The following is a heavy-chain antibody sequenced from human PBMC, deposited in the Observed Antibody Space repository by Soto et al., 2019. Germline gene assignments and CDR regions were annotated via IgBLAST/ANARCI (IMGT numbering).Heavy chain of an antibody. J-gene: IGHJ4*02. D-gene: IGHD2-15*01. CDR1: GFTFSNYA. CDR2: VGGSGDST. CDR3: AKSPLGYCSGGSCYPPHYFDY. V-gene: IGHV3-23*01. Sequence: EVQLLDSGGGVVQPGGSLRLSCAASGFTFSNYAMSWVRQAPGKGLEWVSGVGGSGDSTYYADSVKGRFTISRDNSKDTLYLQMNSLRAEDTAVYYCAKSPLGYCSGGSCYPPHYFDYWGQGTLVTVSS.